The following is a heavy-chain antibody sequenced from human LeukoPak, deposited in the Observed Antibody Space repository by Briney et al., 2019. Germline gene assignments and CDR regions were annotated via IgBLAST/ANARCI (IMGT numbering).Heavy chain of an antibody. Sequence: GRSLRLSCAASGFTFDDFAMHWVRQAPGKGLEGVSGISWNSGSIDYADSVKGRFTISRDNAKNSLYLQMNSLRAEDTALYYCAKEHSSGGGLPDYWGQGTLVTVSS. CDR3: AKEHSSGGGLPDY. V-gene: IGHV3-9*01. J-gene: IGHJ4*02. CDR1: GFTFDDFA. CDR2: ISWNSGSI. D-gene: IGHD1-26*01.